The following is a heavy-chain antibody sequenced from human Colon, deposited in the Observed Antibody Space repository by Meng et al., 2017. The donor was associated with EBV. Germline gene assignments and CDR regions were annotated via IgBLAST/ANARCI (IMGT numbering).Heavy chain of an antibody. CDR3: ARDLGGPRDY. D-gene: IGHD6-25*01. Sequence: LVGAGGCFIKPGGSLSLSCAASGFNFNDYYMTWIRQAPGKGLEWVAFISKMGDGISYAESVRGRFTISRDSATHSLYLQMNSLRAEDTAVYYCARDLGGPRDYWGQGTLVTVSS. J-gene: IGHJ4*02. CDR2: ISKMGDGI. CDR1: GFNFNDYY. V-gene: IGHV3-11*01.